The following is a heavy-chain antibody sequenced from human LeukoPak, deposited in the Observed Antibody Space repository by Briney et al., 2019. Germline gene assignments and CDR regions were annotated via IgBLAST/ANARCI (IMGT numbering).Heavy chain of an antibody. J-gene: IGHJ3*02. CDR2: IYYSGST. V-gene: IGHV4-59*01. Sequence: SETLSLTCTVSGGSISHYYWSWIRQPPGKGLEWIGYIYYSGSTNYNPSLKSRVTISVDTSKNQFSLNLSSVTAADTAVYYCARAADVSSGYYFVVPGLVDAFDIWGQGTMVTVSS. D-gene: IGHD3-22*01. CDR3: ARAADVSSGYYFVVPGLVDAFDI. CDR1: GGSISHYY.